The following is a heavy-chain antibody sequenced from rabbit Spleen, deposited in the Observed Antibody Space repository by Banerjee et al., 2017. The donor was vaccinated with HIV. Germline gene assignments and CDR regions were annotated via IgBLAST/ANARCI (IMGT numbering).Heavy chain of an antibody. Sequence: QEQLVESGGGLVQPGGSLKVSCKASGFDLSSYGVSWVRQAPGKGLEWIGYIDPIFGATYYATWVNGRFTISNHNAQDTLYLQLHSLTAADTATYFCVRGASDDGYYSLWGPGTLVTVS. V-gene: IGHV1S47*01. D-gene: IGHD1-1*01. CDR2: IDPIFGAT. CDR1: GFDLSSYG. J-gene: IGHJ4*01. CDR3: VRGASDDGYYSL.